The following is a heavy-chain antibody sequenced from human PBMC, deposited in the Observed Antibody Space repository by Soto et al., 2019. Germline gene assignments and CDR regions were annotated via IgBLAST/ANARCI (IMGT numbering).Heavy chain of an antibody. V-gene: IGHV1-18*01. CDR3: ARDHPPRDGWGSLPSGP. CDR2: ISAYNGNT. CDR1: GYTFTSYG. Sequence: GASVKVSCKASGYTFTSYGISWVRQAPGQGLEWMGWISAYNGNTNYAQKLQGRVTMTTDTSTSTAYMELRSLRSDDTAVYYCARDHPPRDGWGSLPSGPWGQGTLVTVST. D-gene: IGHD3-10*01. J-gene: IGHJ5*02.